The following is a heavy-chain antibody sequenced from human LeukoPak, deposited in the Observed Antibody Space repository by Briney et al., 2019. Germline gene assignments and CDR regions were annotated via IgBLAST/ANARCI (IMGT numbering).Heavy chain of an antibody. CDR2: ISAYNGNT. Sequence: GASVKVSCKASGYTFTTYGISWARQAPGQGLEWMGWISAYNGNTNYAQKFQGRVTMTRDTSISTAYMELSRLRSDDTAVYYCARVGMVGWRWLQSLDAFDIWGQGTMVTVSS. D-gene: IGHD5-24*01. J-gene: IGHJ3*02. V-gene: IGHV1-18*01. CDR3: ARVGMVGWRWLQSLDAFDI. CDR1: GYTFTTYG.